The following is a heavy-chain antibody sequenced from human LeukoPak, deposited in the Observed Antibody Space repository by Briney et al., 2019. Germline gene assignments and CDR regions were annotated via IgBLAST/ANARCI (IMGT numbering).Heavy chain of an antibody. CDR3: AKDILGYYYDSSGFDY. Sequence: GGSLRLSCAASGFTFSSYAMSWVRQAPGKGLEWVSAISGSGGSTYYADSVKGRLTISRDNSKNTLYLQMNSLRAEDTAVYYCAKDILGYYYDSSGFDYRGQGTLVTVSS. CDR1: GFTFSSYA. V-gene: IGHV3-23*01. CDR2: ISGSGGST. J-gene: IGHJ4*02. D-gene: IGHD3-22*01.